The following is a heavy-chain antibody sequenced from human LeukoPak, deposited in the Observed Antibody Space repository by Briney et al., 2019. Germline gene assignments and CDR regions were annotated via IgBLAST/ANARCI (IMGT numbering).Heavy chain of an antibody. J-gene: IGHJ5*02. D-gene: IGHD2-2*01. CDR3: ARSRYIVVVPAAYMSEPGNWFDP. CDR1: GFTFSSYW. V-gene: IGHV3-7*01. Sequence: PGGSLRLSCAASGFTFSSYWMSWVRQAPGKGLEWVANIKQDGREKYLVDSVKGRFTISRDNAKNSLYLQMNSLRAEDTAVYYCARSRYIVVVPAAYMSEPGNWFDPWGQGTLVTVSS. CDR2: IKQDGREK.